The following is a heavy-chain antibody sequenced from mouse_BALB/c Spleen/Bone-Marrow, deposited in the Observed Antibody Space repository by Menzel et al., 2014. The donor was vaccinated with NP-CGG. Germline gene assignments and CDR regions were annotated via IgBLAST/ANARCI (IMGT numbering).Heavy chain of an antibody. CDR3: ARQYGNYFDY. CDR2: TYPGDGDT. J-gene: IGHJ2*01. V-gene: IGHV1-80*01. D-gene: IGHD2-10*02. CDR1: GYAFXSYW. Sequence: VKLLESGAELVRPGSSVKISCKASGYAFXSYWMNWVKQRPGQGLEWIGQTYPGDGDTNYNGKFKGKATLTADKSSSTAYMQLSSLTSEDSAVYFCARQYGNYFDYWGQGTTLTVSS.